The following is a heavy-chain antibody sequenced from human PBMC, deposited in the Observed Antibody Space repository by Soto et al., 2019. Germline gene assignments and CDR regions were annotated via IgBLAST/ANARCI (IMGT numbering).Heavy chain of an antibody. CDR2: VHYRGNT. J-gene: IGHJ4*02. D-gene: IGHD3-16*01. Sequence: QLQLQESGPGLVKPSETLSLSCTVSGDSVISDHYYWAWVRQPPGKGLEWIGNVHYRGNTYQNPYLKSRVTITVDTSSNQVSLKLTAVTDADTSVYYCARQGGNKFDYWGQGTLVTVSS. CDR1: GDSVISDHYY. CDR3: ARQGGNKFDY. V-gene: IGHV4-39*01.